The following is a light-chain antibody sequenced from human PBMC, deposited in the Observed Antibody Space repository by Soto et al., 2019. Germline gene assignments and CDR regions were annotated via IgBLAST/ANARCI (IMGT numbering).Light chain of an antibody. CDR2: GAS. Sequence: ETVMTQSPATLSVSPGERATLSCRASQSVSTKLAWYQQKPGQAPRLLIYGASTRATGIPARFSGSGSGTALTLTVSSLQSDDCAVYYCQQYDDWPPITFGQGTRLEMK. V-gene: IGKV3D-15*01. CDR3: QQYDDWPPIT. CDR1: QSVSTK. J-gene: IGKJ5*01.